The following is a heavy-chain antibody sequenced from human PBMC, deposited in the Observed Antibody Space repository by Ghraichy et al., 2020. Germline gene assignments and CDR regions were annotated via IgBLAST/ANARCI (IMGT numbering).Heavy chain of an antibody. J-gene: IGHJ5*02. Sequence: ASVKVSCKASGYTFTNYYMHWVRQAPGQGLEWMGIINPSGGSTTYVQKFQGRVTMTRDTSTTTVYMELSSLRSEDTAIYYCARDLEGWEPPVSSMGTDQQGFDTWGQGTLVTVSS. D-gene: IGHD1-26*01. CDR1: GYTFTNYY. V-gene: IGHV1-46*01. CDR3: ARDLEGWEPPVSSMGTDQQGFDT. CDR2: INPSGGST.